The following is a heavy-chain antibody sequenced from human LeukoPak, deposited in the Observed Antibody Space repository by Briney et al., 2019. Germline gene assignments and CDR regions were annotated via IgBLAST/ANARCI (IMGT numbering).Heavy chain of an antibody. Sequence: ASVKVSCKTSGYTFSAFYIHWVRQAPGQGPEWMGWINPDSGGSEYGQKFQGRVTFTSDTSSTTVYMDVRSLKSDDTAVYYCARDMTGGIWARATSFDHWGQGTLVTVSS. J-gene: IGHJ4*02. CDR3: ARDMTGGIWARATSFDH. V-gene: IGHV1-2*02. CDR2: INPDSGGS. CDR1: GYTFSAFY. D-gene: IGHD1-14*01.